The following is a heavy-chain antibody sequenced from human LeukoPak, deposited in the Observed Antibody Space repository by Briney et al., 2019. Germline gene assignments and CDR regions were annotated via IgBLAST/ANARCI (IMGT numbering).Heavy chain of an antibody. J-gene: IGHJ5*02. D-gene: IGHD1-1*01. V-gene: IGHV3-30*03. CDR1: GFTFSTYG. CDR2: ISYDGSTK. Sequence: GGSLRLSCTASGFTFSTYGMHWVRQAPGKGLEWVTLISYDGSTKYYSDSVKGRFTLSRDNSKNTLYLQMNSLRAEDTAVYYCARAPLKERRWSLGPWGQGTLVTVSS. CDR3: ARAPLKERRWSLGP.